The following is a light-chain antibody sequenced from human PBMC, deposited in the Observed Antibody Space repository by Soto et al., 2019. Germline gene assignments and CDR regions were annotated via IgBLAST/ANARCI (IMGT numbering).Light chain of an antibody. Sequence: EIVLTQSPVTLSLSPGAIATLSCRASQSVSTYLAWYQQKPGQAPRLLIYDASNRATGIPARFSGSGSGTDFTLTISSLEPEDFAVYYCQQRSNWQVTFGQGTRLEIK. CDR2: DAS. CDR1: QSVSTY. J-gene: IGKJ5*01. CDR3: QQRSNWQVT. V-gene: IGKV3-11*01.